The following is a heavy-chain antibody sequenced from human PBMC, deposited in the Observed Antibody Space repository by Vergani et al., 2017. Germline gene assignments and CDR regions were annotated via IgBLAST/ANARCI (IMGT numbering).Heavy chain of an antibody. J-gene: IGHJ4*02. CDR3: ASSNCGGDCSVFGY. D-gene: IGHD2-21*01. CDR1: GFTFRSYD. CDR2: IYSGGST. Sequence: EVHLLESGGGLVQPGGSLRLSCEASGFTFRSYDMSWVRQAPGKGLEWVSVIYSGGSTYYADSVKGRFTISRHNSKNTLYLQMNSLRAEDTAVYYCASSNCGGDCSVFGYWGQGTLVTVSS. V-gene: IGHV3-53*04.